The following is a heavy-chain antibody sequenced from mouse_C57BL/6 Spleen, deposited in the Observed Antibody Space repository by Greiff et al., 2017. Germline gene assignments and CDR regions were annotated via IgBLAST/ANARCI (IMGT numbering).Heavy chain of an antibody. D-gene: IGHD2-4*01. CDR2: IDPSDSET. CDR3: ARWNDYGGWFAY. J-gene: IGHJ3*01. CDR1: GYTFTSYW. V-gene: IGHV1-52*01. Sequence: QVQLQQSGAELVRPGSSVKLSCKASGYTFTSYWMHWVKQRPKQGLEWIGNIDPSDSETHYNQKFKDKATLTVDKSSSTAYMQLSSLTSEDSAVYYCARWNDYGGWFAYWGQGTLVTVSA.